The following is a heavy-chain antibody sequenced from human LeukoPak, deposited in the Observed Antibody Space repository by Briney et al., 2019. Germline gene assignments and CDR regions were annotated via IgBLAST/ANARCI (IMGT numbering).Heavy chain of an antibody. V-gene: IGHV4-59*01. CDR3: ARTSRHFYGSGTNLTPWPAGMDV. J-gene: IGHJ6*02. D-gene: IGHD3-10*01. CDR1: GGSMSGFF. CDR2: IYYSRSST. Sequence: PSETLSLTCTVSGGSMSGFFWTWIRQPPGRELEWIGSIYYSRSSTKYNPSLKSRVTISVDTSKSQFSLNLNSATAADTAVYYCARTSRHFYGSGTNLTPWPAGMDVWGQGTTVTVSS.